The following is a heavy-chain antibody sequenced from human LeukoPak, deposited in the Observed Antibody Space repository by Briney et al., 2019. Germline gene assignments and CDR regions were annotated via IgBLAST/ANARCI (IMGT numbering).Heavy chain of an antibody. J-gene: IGHJ4*02. V-gene: IGHV3-23*01. Sequence: GGSLRLSCAASGFTFSSYAMSWVRQAPGKGLEWVSAISGSGGSTHYADSVKGRFTISRDNSKNTLYLQMNSLRAEDTAVYYCAKRMLSMAPETAPFDYWGQGTLVTVSS. CDR1: GFTFSSYA. CDR2: ISGSGGST. D-gene: IGHD6-6*01. CDR3: AKRMLSMAPETAPFDY.